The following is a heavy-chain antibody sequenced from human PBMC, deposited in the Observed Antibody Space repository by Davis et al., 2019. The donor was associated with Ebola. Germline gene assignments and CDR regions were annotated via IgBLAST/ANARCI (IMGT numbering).Heavy chain of an antibody. D-gene: IGHD6-19*01. CDR1: GFSFSIFA. Sequence: GGSLRLSCAASGFSFSIFAMTWVRQAPGKGLAWVSAISGSGCSTYYADSVKGRFTISRDNSKNTLYLQMNSLGVDDTAVYYCAKGGSGWPSDYSYGLGVWGKGTTVTVSS. V-gene: IGHV3-23*01. CDR3: AKGGSGWPSDYSYGLGV. J-gene: IGHJ6*04. CDR2: ISGSGCST.